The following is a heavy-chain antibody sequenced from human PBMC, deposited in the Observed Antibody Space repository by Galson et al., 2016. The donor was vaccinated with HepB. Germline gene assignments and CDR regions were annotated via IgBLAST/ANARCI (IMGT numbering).Heavy chain of an antibody. V-gene: IGHV3-30*04. D-gene: IGHD3-10*01. CDR1: GYVFSTYA. CDR2: IPYDGSEN. J-gene: IGHJ6*02. Sequence: SLRLSCAGSGYVFSTYAMHWVRQAPGKGLEWVAVIPYDGSENYYANPVKGRFTISRDNSKNTLYLQMNSLRPQDSAVYYCARGATSYGRYYYGPDLWGQGTTVSVSS. CDR3: ARGATSYGRYYYGPDL.